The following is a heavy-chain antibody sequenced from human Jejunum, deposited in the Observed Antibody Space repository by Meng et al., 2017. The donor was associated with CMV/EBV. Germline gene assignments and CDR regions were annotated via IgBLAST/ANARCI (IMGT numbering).Heavy chain of an antibody. Sequence: YSWNWIRQSPGKGLEWIGYIYHTGGTTYNPSLKSRVSISVDTSKNQFSLRLSSVTPADTAVYYCARLKLVVPAAARDYYYGLDVWGQGTTVTVSS. D-gene: IGHD2-2*01. CDR3: ARLKLVVPAAARDYYYGLDV. CDR2: IYHTGGT. J-gene: IGHJ6*02. V-gene: IGHV4-59*01. CDR1: YS.